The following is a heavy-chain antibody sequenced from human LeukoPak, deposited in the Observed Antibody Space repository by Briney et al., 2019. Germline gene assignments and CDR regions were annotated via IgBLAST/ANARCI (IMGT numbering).Heavy chain of an antibody. CDR3: AKDGFYGDYGWCDY. Sequence: GGSLRLSCAASGFTFSSYGMHWVRQAPGKGLEWVAFIRYDGSNKYYADSVKGRFTISRDNSKNTLYLQMNSLRAEDTAVYYCAKDGFYGDYGWCDYWGQGTLVTVSS. J-gene: IGHJ4*02. D-gene: IGHD4-17*01. CDR1: GFTFSSYG. CDR2: IRYDGSNK. V-gene: IGHV3-30*02.